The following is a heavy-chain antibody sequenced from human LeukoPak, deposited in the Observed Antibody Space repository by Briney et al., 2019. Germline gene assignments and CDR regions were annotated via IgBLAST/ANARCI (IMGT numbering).Heavy chain of an antibody. Sequence: TGGSLRLSCAASGFTFDDYTMHWVRQAPGKGPEWVSLITWDGGSTFYADSVKGRFTISRGNSKNSLYLQMNSLRTEDTALYYCATERSRYFDYWGQGTLVTVSS. D-gene: IGHD3-16*01. J-gene: IGHJ4*02. CDR1: GFTFDDYT. CDR2: ITWDGGST. V-gene: IGHV3-43*01. CDR3: ATERSRYFDY.